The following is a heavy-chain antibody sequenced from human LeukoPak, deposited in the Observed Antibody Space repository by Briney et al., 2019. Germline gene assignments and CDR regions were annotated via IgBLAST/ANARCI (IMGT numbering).Heavy chain of an antibody. CDR1: GGSISSYY. CDR3: ARHSPGSRGVDY. V-gene: IGHV4-59*08. Sequence: KPSETLSLTCTVSGGSISSYYWSWIRQPPGKGLEWIGYIYYSGSTNYNPSLKSRVTISVDTSKNQFSLKLSSVTAADTAMYYCARHSPGSRGVDYWGQETLVTVSS. D-gene: IGHD6-25*01. J-gene: IGHJ4*02. CDR2: IYYSGST.